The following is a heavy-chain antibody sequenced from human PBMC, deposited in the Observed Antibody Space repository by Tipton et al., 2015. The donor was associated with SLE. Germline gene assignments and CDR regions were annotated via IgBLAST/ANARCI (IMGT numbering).Heavy chain of an antibody. J-gene: IGHJ4*02. CDR3: TIRSPIDY. V-gene: IGHV1-24*01. Sequence: QSGAEVKKPGASVKVSCKVSGYTLTELYIHWVRQAPGKGLEWMGGFDPEDGETIYAQKFQGRVTMTGDTSTDTAYMELSSLRSEDTAVYYCTIRSPIDYWGQGTLVTVSS. CDR1: GYTLTELY. CDR2: FDPEDGET.